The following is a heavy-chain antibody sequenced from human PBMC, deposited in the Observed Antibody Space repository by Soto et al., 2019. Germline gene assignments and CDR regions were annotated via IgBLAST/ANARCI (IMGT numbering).Heavy chain of an antibody. J-gene: IGHJ3*02. CDR2: VYDGGIT. D-gene: IGHD3-22*01. V-gene: IGHV4-61*01. CDR1: GASVSRGSYY. CDR3: ARAYEALDI. Sequence: QVQLQESGPGLAKPSETLSLTCSVSGASVSRGSYYWNWIRQTPGKGVEWIGYVYDGGITNYNPSLKSRVTISADAPKNQFSLKLTSVTAADTAVYYCARAYEALDIWGQGTRVTVSA.